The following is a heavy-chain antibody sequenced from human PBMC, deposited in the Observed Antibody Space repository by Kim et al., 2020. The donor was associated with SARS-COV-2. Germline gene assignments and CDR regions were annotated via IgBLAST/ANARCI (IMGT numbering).Heavy chain of an antibody. V-gene: IGHV1-18*01. J-gene: IGHJ4*02. CDR1: GYTFPSYG. Sequence: ASVKVSCKASGYTFPSYGISWVRQAPGQGLEWMGWISAYNGNTNYAQKLQGRVTMTTDTSTSTAYMELRSLRSDDTAVYYCARVWTYYDYVWGSYRSDYWGQGTLVTVSS. CDR2: ISAYNGNT. D-gene: IGHD3-16*02. CDR3: ARVWTYYDYVWGSYRSDY.